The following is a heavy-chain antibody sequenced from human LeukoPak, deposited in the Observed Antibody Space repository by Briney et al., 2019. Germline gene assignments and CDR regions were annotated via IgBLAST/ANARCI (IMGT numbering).Heavy chain of an antibody. D-gene: IGHD3-3*01. CDR2: ISYDGSNK. J-gene: IGHJ4*02. Sequence: PGGSLRLSCAASGSTFSSYGMPWVRQAPGKGLEWVAVISYDGSNKYYADSVKGRFTISRDNSKNTLYLQMNSLRAEDTAVYYCAKVSHLQEWFSIDYWGQGTLVTVSS. CDR1: GSTFSSYG. CDR3: AKVSHLQEWFSIDY. V-gene: IGHV3-30*18.